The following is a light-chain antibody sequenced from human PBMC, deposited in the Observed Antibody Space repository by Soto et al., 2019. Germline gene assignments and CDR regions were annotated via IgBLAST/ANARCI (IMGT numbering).Light chain of an antibody. V-gene: IGKV1-39*01. CDR3: QQSYNPPYT. J-gene: IGKJ2*01. CDR2: AAS. Sequence: DIQMTQSPSSLSASVGDRVIITCRASQSISTYLNWYQHKPGKAPKLLISAASTLQRGVPSRFSGSGSGSDFTLTISSLQPEDFATYFCQQSYNPPYTFGQVTKLEI. CDR1: QSISTY.